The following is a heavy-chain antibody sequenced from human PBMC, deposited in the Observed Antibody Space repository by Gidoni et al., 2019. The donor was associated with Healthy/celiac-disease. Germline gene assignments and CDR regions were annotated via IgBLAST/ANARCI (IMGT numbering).Heavy chain of an antibody. J-gene: IGHJ4*02. Sequence: EVQLVESGGGLVQPGGSLRLSCAASGFTFSSYSMNWVRQAPGKGLEWVSYISSSSSTIYYADSVKGRFTISRDNAKNSLYLQMNSLRAEDTAVYYCARDYYDSSGYTDYWGQGTLVTVSS. CDR1: GFTFSSYS. CDR2: ISSSSSTI. V-gene: IGHV3-48*01. D-gene: IGHD3-22*01. CDR3: ARDYYDSSGYTDY.